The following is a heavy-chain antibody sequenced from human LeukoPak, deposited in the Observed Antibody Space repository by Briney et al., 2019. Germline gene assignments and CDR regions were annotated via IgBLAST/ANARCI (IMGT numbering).Heavy chain of an antibody. V-gene: IGHV1-2*02. CDR1: GYTFTSYA. CDR2: INPNNGGT. D-gene: IGHD3-16*01. J-gene: IGHJ4*02. Sequence: ASVTVSCKASGYTFTSYAMNWVRQAPGQGLEWMGWINPNNGGTKYAQKFQGRVTMTRDTSISTAYMELSRLRSDDTAVYYCARGALWGSYFFDYWGQGTLVTVSS. CDR3: ARGALWGSYFFDY.